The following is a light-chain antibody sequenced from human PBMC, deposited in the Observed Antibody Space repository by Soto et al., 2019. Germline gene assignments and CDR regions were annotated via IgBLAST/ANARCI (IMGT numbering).Light chain of an antibody. CDR2: KAS. J-gene: IGKJ1*01. Sequence: DIQMTQSPSTLSASVGDRVTITCRASQGISSWLAWYQQKPGKAPKLLIYKASSLESEVPSRFSGSGSGTEFTLTISSLQPDDFATYYCQQYDKYSGWTFGQGTKVEIK. CDR1: QGISSW. V-gene: IGKV1-5*03. CDR3: QQYDKYSGWT.